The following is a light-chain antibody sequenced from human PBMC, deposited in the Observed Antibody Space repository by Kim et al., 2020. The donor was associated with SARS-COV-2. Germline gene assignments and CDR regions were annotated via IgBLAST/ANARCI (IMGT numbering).Light chain of an antibody. CDR2: RDT. J-gene: IGLJ2*01. CDR1: NLGDKY. V-gene: IGLV3-1*01. Sequence: SYELTQPPSVSVSPGQTASIACSGHNLGDKYSSWYQQKPGQSPVLLIYRDTERPSEVPERFSGSNSGNTATLTIRGTQAMDEADYYCQAWDSSTAVFGGGTQLT. CDR3: QAWDSSTAV.